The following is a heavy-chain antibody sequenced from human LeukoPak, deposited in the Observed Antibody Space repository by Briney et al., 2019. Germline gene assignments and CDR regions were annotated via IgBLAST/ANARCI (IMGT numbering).Heavy chain of an antibody. CDR3: ASSIYGLFDY. CDR1: GFTVSSNY. V-gene: IGHV3-53*01. Sequence: GGSLRLSCAASGFTVSSNYMSWVRQAPGKGLEWVSVIYSGGSTYYADSVKGRFTISRDNSKSTLYLQMNSLRAEDTAVYYCASSIYGLFDYWGQGTLVTVSS. J-gene: IGHJ4*02. CDR2: IYSGGST. D-gene: IGHD3-3*01.